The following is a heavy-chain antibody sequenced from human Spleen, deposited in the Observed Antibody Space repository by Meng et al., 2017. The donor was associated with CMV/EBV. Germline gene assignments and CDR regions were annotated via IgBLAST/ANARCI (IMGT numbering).Heavy chain of an antibody. CDR2: IKQDGSEK. CDR3: ARDLYDSTGYYLDY. CDR1: GFTFSSYW. D-gene: IGHD3-22*01. Sequence: GESLKISCAASGFTFSSYWMTWVRQAPGKGLEWVANIKQDGSEKYYVDSVKGRFTISRDNAKNSLYLQMDSLRAEDRAVYFCARDLYDSTGYYLDYWGQGTLVTVSS. V-gene: IGHV3-7*01. J-gene: IGHJ4*02.